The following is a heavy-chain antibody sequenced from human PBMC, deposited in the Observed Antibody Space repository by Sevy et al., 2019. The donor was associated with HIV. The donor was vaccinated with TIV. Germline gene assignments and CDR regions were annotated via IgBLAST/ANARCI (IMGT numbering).Heavy chain of an antibody. Sequence: GGSLRLSCAASGFTFSSYSMNWVRQAPGKGLEWVSSISSSSSYIYYADSVKGRFTISRDNAKNSLYLQMNSLSAVDTAVYFCARFVSLGYWGQGTLVTVSS. D-gene: IGHD6-13*01. CDR1: GFTFSSYS. CDR3: ARFVSLGY. V-gene: IGHV3-21*01. CDR2: ISSSSSYI. J-gene: IGHJ4*02.